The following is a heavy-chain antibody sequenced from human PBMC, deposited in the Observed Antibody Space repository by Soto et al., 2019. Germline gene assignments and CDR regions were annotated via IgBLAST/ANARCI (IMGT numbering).Heavy chain of an antibody. CDR3: ARGPYYGPAYGMGV. D-gene: IGHD3-10*01. CDR1: GYTSSDYY. CDR2: ISPRSGSA. Sequence: ASVKVSCKASGYTSSDYYIHWVRQAPGQGLEWMGWISPRSGSANFAQRFQGRVSMTRDTSITTAYMELRRLKSDDTAVYYCARGPYYGPAYGMGVWGQGTTVTVSS. J-gene: IGHJ6*02. V-gene: IGHV1-2*02.